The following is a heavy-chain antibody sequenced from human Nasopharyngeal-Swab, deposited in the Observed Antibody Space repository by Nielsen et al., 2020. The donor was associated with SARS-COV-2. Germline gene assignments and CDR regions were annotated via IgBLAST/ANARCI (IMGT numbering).Heavy chain of an antibody. CDR3: TRDLDGSGKEVWLDP. D-gene: IGHD3-10*01. V-gene: IGHV3-49*03. Sequence: GGYLRLSCTASGFTFGDNAMSWFRRAPGKGLEWVGFIRSKAYGWTTECAASVKGRFTISRDDSKSIAYLQMNSLKTEATAVYSCTRDLDGSGKEVWLDPWGQGTLVTVSS. J-gene: IGHJ5*02. CDR1: GFTFGDNA. CDR2: IRSKAYGWTT.